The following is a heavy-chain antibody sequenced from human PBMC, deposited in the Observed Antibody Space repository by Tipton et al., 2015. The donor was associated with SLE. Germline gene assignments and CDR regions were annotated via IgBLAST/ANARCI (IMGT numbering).Heavy chain of an antibody. V-gene: IGHV4-38-2*01. CDR2: IYQSGNT. Sequence: GLVKPSETLSLRCDVSSFSISSGYYWGWIRQPPGKGLEWIGSIYQSGNTYYNPSLKSRVSMSMDTFKTQFSLKLSSATAADTAVYYCARWLRKYYFGYWGQGTLVTVSS. J-gene: IGHJ4*02. CDR3: ARWLRKYYFGY. D-gene: IGHD5-18*01. CDR1: SFSISSGYY.